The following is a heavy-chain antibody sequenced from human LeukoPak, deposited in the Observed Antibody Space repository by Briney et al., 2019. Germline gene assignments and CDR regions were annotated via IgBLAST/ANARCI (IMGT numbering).Heavy chain of an antibody. D-gene: IGHD3-10*01. CDR1: VGSISGYY. CDR2: VHTSGGT. J-gene: IGHJ6*02. CDR3: ARGSGRGSGNNYKDHYHGMDV. V-gene: IGHV4-4*07. Sequence: PSETLCLTCTVPVGSISGYYWSCVRQPAGEALEWVGRVHTSGGTNYNPSLKSRVTISVNTSKNQFSLKLNSVTAEETAVYYCARGSGRGSGNNYKDHYHGMDVWGQGTTVTVSS.